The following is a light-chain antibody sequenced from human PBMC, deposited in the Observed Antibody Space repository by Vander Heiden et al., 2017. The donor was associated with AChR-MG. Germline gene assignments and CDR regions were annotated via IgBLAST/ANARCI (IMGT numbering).Light chain of an antibody. J-gene: IGLJ3*02. Sequence: QSVLTQPPSASGTPGLRVTISCSGSEPIIGRNAVSWYMQVPGTAPRLLIYSDSRRPSGVPERFSGSKSGTTAFLAISGLQSEDEADFFCSAWDDGLSASVFGGGTKLTV. CDR2: SDS. CDR1: EPIIGRNA. V-gene: IGLV1-44*01. CDR3: SAWDDGLSASV.